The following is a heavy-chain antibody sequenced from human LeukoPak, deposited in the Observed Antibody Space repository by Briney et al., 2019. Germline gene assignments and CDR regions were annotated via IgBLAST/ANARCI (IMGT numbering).Heavy chain of an antibody. J-gene: IGHJ4*02. V-gene: IGHV1-69*05. D-gene: IGHD3-10*01. CDR2: NVPVFGTP. CDR3: ASHYGNSATGGFPY. CDR1: GGTFSNYA. Sequence: GASVKVSCKASGGTFSNYAINWVRQAPGQGLEWMGRNVPVFGTPNFAQKFQGRVTLTRDGSTNTAYMEMSSLRSEDTAVCYCASHYGNSATGGFPYWGQGTLVTVSS.